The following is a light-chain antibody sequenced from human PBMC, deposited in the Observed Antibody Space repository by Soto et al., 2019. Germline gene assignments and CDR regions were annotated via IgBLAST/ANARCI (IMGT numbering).Light chain of an antibody. CDR1: SSDVGGYNY. Sequence: QSVLPQPRSVSGSPGQSVTISCTGTSSDVGGYNYVSWYQQHPGKAPKVMIYDVSKRPSGVPDRISGSKSGNTASLTISGLQAEDEADYYCCSYAGSYTLVFGGRTKLTVL. CDR3: CSYAGSYTLV. V-gene: IGLV2-11*01. CDR2: DVS. J-gene: IGLJ2*01.